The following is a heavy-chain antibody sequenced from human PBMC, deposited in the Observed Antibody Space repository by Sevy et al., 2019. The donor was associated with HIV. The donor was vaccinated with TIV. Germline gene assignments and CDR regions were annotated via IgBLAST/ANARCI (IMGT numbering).Heavy chain of an antibody. D-gene: IGHD3-16*01. Sequence: GGCLRLSCAASGFTFSSYAMSWVRQAPGKGLEWVSAISRSGGSTYYADSVKGRFTISRDNSKNTLYLQMNSLRAEDTAVYYCANNSAKGDDAFNIWGQGTMVTVSS. CDR1: GFTFSSYA. J-gene: IGHJ3*02. CDR2: ISRSGGST. CDR3: ANNSAKGDDAFNI. V-gene: IGHV3-23*01.